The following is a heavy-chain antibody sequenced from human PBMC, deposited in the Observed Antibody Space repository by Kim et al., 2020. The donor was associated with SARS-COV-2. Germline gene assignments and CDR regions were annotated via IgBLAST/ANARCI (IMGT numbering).Heavy chain of an antibody. J-gene: IGHJ6*02. CDR2: ISSSSSYI. Sequence: GGSLRLSCAASGFTFSSYSMNWVRQAPGKGLEWVSSISSSSSYIYYADSVKGRFTISRDNAKNSLYLQMNSLRAEDTAVYYCARFPNQNYDPPLMDVWGQGTTVTVSS. CDR3: ARFPNQNYDPPLMDV. V-gene: IGHV3-21*01. D-gene: IGHD1-7*01. CDR1: GFTFSSYS.